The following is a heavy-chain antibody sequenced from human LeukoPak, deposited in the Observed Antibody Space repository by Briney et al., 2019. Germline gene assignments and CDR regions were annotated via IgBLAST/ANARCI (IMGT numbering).Heavy chain of an antibody. CDR3: AKEGGIAARPDDY. V-gene: IGHV3-33*06. D-gene: IGHD6-6*01. CDR2: IWYDGSNK. Sequence: GGSLRLSCAASGFTFSSYGMHWVRQAPGKGLEWVAVIWYDGSNKYYADSVRGRFTISRDNSKNTLYLQRNSRRAEDTAVYYCAKEGGIAARPDDYWGQGTLVTVSS. J-gene: IGHJ4*02. CDR1: GFTFSSYG.